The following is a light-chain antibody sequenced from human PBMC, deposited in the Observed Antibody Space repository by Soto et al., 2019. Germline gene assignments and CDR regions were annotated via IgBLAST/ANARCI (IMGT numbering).Light chain of an antibody. CDR2: DVS. CDR3: SSYTSSSTYV. Sequence: QSALTQPASVSGSPGQSITISCTGTSSDVGGYNYVSWYQHHPVRAPKLMIYDVSNRPSGVSNRFSGSKSGNTASLTISGLQAEAEADYYCSSYTSSSTYVFGTGTKLTVL. V-gene: IGLV2-14*01. CDR1: SSDVGGYNY. J-gene: IGLJ1*01.